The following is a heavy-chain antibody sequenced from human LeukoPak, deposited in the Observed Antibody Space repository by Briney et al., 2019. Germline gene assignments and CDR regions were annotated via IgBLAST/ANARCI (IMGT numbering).Heavy chain of an antibody. Sequence: GGSLRLSCAASGFTVSSNYMSWVRQAPGKGLEWVSFIYSGGSTYYADSVKGRFTISRDSSNNTLYLQMNSLRAEDTAVYYCAGDRGGYYFDYWGQGTLVTVSS. CDR3: AGDRGGYYFDY. CDR2: IYSGGST. V-gene: IGHV3-66*01. J-gene: IGHJ4*02. D-gene: IGHD3-3*01. CDR1: GFTVSSNY.